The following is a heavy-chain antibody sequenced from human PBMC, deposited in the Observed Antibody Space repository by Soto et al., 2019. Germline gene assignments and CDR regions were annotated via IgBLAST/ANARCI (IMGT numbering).Heavy chain of an antibody. V-gene: IGHV4-34*01. CDR2: INHSGST. D-gene: IGHD3-22*01. CDR1: GGSFSGYY. CDR3: ARAVKDSSGYYYDFDY. J-gene: IGHJ4*02. Sequence: SETLSLTCAVYGGSFSGYYWSWIRQPPGKGLEWIGEINHSGSTNYNPSLKSRVTISVDTSKNQFSLKLSSVTAADTAVYYCARAVKDSSGYYYDFDYWGQGTLVT.